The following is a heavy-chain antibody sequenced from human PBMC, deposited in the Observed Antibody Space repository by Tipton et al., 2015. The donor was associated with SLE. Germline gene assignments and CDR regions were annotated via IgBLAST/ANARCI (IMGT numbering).Heavy chain of an antibody. Sequence: SLRLSCAASGFTFSSYFMNWVRQAPGKGLEWVAFIRYDGSNKYYADSVKGRFTISRDNAKNSLYLQMNSLRAEDTAVYYCASDYSGTRGFDIWGRGTLVTVSS. D-gene: IGHD1-26*01. J-gene: IGHJ2*01. V-gene: IGHV3-33*08. CDR3: ASDYSGTRGFDI. CDR1: GFTFSSYF. CDR2: IRYDGSNK.